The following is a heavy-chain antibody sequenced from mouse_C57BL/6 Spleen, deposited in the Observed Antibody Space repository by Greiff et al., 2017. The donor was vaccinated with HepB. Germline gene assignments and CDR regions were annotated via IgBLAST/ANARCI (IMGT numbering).Heavy chain of an antibody. D-gene: IGHD1-1*01. CDR1: GYSITSGYY. V-gene: IGHV3-6*01. Sequence: DVQLQESGPGLVKPSQSLSLTCSVTGYSITSGYYWNWIRQFPGNKLEWMGYISYDGSNNYNPSLKNRISITRDTSKNQFFLKLNSVTTEDTATYYCALLLRGNYFDYWGQGTTLTVSS. J-gene: IGHJ2*01. CDR2: ISYDGSN. CDR3: ALLLRGNYFDY.